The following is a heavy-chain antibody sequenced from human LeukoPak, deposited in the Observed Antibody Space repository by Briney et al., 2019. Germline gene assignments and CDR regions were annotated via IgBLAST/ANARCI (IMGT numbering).Heavy chain of an antibody. J-gene: IGHJ5*02. CDR3: ASQTPSFNWFDP. CDR1: GGTFSSYA. Sequence: SVKVSCKASGGTFSSYAISWVRQAPGQGLEWMGGIIPIFGTANYAQKFQGRVTITADESTSTAYMELSSLRSEDTAVYYCASQTPSFNWFDPWGQGTLITVSS. V-gene: IGHV1-69*13. CDR2: IIPIFGTA. D-gene: IGHD3-16*02.